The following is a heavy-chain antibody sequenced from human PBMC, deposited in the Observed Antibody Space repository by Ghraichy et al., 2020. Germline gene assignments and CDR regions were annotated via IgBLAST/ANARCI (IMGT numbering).Heavy chain of an antibody. CDR2: MNPNSGNT. D-gene: IGHD3-3*01. J-gene: IGHJ3*02. Sequence: ASVKVSCKASGYTFTSYDINWVRQATGQGLEWMGWMNPNSGNTGYAQKFQGRVTMTRNTSISTAYMELSSLRSEDTAVYYCARGHRRGYDFWSGRARRDAFDIWGQGTMVTVSS. V-gene: IGHV1-8*02. CDR3: ARGHRRGYDFWSGRARRDAFDI. CDR1: GYTFTSYD.